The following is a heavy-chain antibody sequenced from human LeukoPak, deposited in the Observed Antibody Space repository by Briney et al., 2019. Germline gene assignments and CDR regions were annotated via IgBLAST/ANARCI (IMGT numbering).Heavy chain of an antibody. Sequence: PSETLSLTCTVSGGSISSGDYYWSWIRQPPGKGLEWIGYIYYSGSTYYNPSLKSRVTISVDTSKNQFSLKLSSVTAADTAVYYCAREEDDIVATIIDYWGQGTLVTASS. V-gene: IGHV4-30-4*01. CDR2: IYYSGST. D-gene: IGHD5-12*01. CDR3: AREEDDIVATIIDY. CDR1: GGSISSGDYY. J-gene: IGHJ4*02.